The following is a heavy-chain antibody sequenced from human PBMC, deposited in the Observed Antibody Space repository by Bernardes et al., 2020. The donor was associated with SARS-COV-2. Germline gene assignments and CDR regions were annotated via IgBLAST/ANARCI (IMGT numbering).Heavy chain of an antibody. Sequence: GGSLRLSCAASGFTFSSYAMSWVRQAPGTGLAWVSAISASGGSTFYADSVKGRFTISRDNSKNTLYLQKNSLRAEDTAVYYCAKGFGSGWYVIDYWGQGTLVTVSS. CDR2: ISASGGST. V-gene: IGHV3-23*01. CDR3: AKGFGSGWYVIDY. J-gene: IGHJ4*02. D-gene: IGHD6-19*01. CDR1: GFTFSSYA.